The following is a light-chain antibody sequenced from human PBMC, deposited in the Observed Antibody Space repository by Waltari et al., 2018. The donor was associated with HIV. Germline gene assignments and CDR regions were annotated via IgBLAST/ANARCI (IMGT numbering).Light chain of an antibody. CDR3: SSYTSSSLGV. Sequence: QSALTQPASVSGSPGQSITISCTGTSSDVGGYNYVSWYQQHPGKAPKLMICDVSNRPSGVSNRFSGSKSGNTASLTMSGLQAEDEADYYCSSYTSSSLGVFGTGTKVTVL. CDR1: SSDVGGYNY. CDR2: DVS. J-gene: IGLJ1*01. V-gene: IGLV2-14*03.